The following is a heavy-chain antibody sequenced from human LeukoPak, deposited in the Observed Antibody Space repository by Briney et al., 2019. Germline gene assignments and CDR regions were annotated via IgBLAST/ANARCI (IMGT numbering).Heavy chain of an antibody. CDR3: ARESPFERWLQF. CDR2: INPSGGST. Sequence: GASVKVSCKASGYTFTSYYMHWVRQAPGQGLECMGIINPSGGSTSYAQKFQGRVTMTRDTSTSTVYMELSSLRSEDTAVYYCARESPFERWLQFWGQGTLVTVSS. D-gene: IGHD5-24*01. J-gene: IGHJ4*02. CDR1: GYTFTSYY. V-gene: IGHV1-46*01.